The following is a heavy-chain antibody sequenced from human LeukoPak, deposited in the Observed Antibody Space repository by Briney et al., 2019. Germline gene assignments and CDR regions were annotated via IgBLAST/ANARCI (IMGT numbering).Heavy chain of an antibody. V-gene: IGHV1-69*05. CDR3: AANYYDSSGYHNWFDP. D-gene: IGHD3-22*01. CDR1: GGTFSSYA. J-gene: IGHJ5*02. Sequence: GATVKVSCKASGGTFSSYAISWVRQAPGQGLEWMGGIIPIFGTANYAQKFQGRVTITTDESTSTAYMELSSLRSEDTAVYYCAANYYDSSGYHNWFDPWGQGTLVTVSS. CDR2: IIPIFGTA.